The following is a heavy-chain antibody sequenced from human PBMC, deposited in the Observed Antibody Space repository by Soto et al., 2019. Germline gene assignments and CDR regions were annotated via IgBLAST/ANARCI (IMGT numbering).Heavy chain of an antibody. J-gene: IGHJ4*02. Sequence: PGGSLRLSCAASGFTFSDYYMSWIRQAPGKGLEWVSYISSSGSTIYYADSVKGRFTISRDNAKNSLYLQMNSLRAEDTAVYYCASSSIAARHYFDYWGQGTLVTVSS. D-gene: IGHD6-6*01. CDR3: ASSSIAARHYFDY. CDR2: ISSSGSTI. CDR1: GFTFSDYY. V-gene: IGHV3-11*01.